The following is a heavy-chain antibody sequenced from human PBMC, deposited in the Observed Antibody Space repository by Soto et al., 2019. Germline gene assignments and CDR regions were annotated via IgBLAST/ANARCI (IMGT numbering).Heavy chain of an antibody. V-gene: IGHV4-39*01. CDR1: GASISSNSYY. J-gene: IGHJ5*02. D-gene: IGHD3-3*01. Sequence: SETLSLTCTVSGASISSNSYYWGWIRQPPGKGLEWIGSIYYSGSTYYSPSLESRVSVSVDTSANQFSLKLSSVTAADTALYFCARHSTFVAVVGVSSGFDPWGQGSLVTVSS. CDR3: ARHSTFVAVVGVSSGFDP. CDR2: IYYSGST.